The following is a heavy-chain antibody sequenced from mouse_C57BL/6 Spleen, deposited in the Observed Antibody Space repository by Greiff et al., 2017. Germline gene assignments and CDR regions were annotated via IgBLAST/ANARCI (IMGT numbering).Heavy chain of an antibody. CDR1: GFTFSSYG. CDR3: ASEATGVPPYYFDY. Sequence: EVNLVESGGDLVKPGGSLKLSCAASGFTFSSYGMSWVRQTPDKRLEWVATISSGGSYTYYPDSVKGRFTISRDNAKNTLYLQMSSLKSEDTAMYYCASEATGVPPYYFDYWGQGTTLTVSS. V-gene: IGHV5-6*01. CDR2: ISSGGSYT. J-gene: IGHJ2*01.